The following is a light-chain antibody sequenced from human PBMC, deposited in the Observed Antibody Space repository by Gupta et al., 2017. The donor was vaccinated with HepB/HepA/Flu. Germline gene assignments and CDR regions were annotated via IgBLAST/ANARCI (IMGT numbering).Light chain of an antibody. V-gene: IGLV1-40*01. Sequence: QSVLTQPPSVSGAPGQRVTIPCTGSGSNIGAGYDVYWYQKLPGTAPKLLISRNSKRPSGVPDRFLWYQAGTSASPEITVLQPEDEADYYCQSSDSRLSGGVFGGGTKMTVL. CDR1: GSNIGAGYD. CDR2: RNS. CDR3: QSSDSRLSGGV. J-gene: IGLJ2*01.